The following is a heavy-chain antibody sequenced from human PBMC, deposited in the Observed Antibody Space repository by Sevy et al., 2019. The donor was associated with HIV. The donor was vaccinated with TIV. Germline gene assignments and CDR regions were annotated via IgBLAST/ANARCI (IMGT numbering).Heavy chain of an antibody. J-gene: IGHJ5*02. CDR3: VAEGLRYFSGSSSFQGDWFDP. D-gene: IGHD2-15*01. Sequence: ASVKVSCKFSGYTLTKLSIHWVRQAPGKGLEWMGHFDPQDDETIYAQRFQGRLTMTEDTSTDTAYMELSSLTSEDTAVYYYVAEGLRYFSGSSSFQGDWFDPWGQGTLVTVSS. V-gene: IGHV1-24*01. CDR2: FDPQDDET. CDR1: GYTLTKLS.